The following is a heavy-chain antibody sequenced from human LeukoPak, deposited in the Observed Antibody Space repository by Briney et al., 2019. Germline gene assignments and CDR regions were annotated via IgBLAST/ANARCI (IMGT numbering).Heavy chain of an antibody. CDR2: ISGSGGST. CDR3: AKDPGPNYYDSSGHWLH. V-gene: IGHV3-23*01. D-gene: IGHD3-22*01. J-gene: IGHJ4*02. Sequence: PGGSLRLSCAASGFTFSSYAMSWVRQAPEKGLEWVSAISGSGGSTYYADSVKGRFTISRDNSKNTLYLQMNSLRAEDTAVYYCAKDPGPNYYDSSGHWLHWGQGTLVTVSS. CDR1: GFTFSSYA.